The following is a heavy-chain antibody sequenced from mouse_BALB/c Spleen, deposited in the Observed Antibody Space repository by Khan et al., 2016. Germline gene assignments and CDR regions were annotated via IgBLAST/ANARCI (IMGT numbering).Heavy chain of an antibody. CDR2: INTHSGVP. CDR3: ATPGNSGYYAMDY. V-gene: IGHV9-4*02. Sequence: QIQLVQSGPELKKPGETVRISCKASGYTFTTAGMQWVQKMPGKALKWIGWINTHSGVPQYAEDFKGRFAFSLETSASTASLQISNLKNEDTATYFCATPGNSGYYAMDYWVQGPPVTVSS. D-gene: IGHD2-1*01. J-gene: IGHJ4*01. CDR1: GYTFTTAG.